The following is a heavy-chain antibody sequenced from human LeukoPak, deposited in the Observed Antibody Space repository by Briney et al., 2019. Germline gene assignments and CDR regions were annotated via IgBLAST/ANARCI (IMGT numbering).Heavy chain of an antibody. CDR3: ARDQCSSTSCSQSLDY. V-gene: IGHV3-33*01. CDR2: IWYDGSNK. CDR1: GFTFSSYG. D-gene: IGHD2-2*01. J-gene: IGHJ4*02. Sequence: GGSLRLSCAASGFTFSSYGMHWVRQAPGKGLEWVAVIWYDGSNKYYADSVKGRFTISRDNSKNTLYLQMNSLRAEDTAVYYCARDQCSSTSCSQSLDYWGQGTLVTVSS.